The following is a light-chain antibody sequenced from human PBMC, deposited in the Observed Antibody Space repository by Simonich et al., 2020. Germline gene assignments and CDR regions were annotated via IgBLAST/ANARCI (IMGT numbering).Light chain of an antibody. CDR3: QQYYSTLLT. CDR2: WAS. CDR1: QSVLYSSNNKNY. J-gene: IGKJ4*01. Sequence: DIVMTQSPDSLAVSLGARATINCKYNQSVLYSSNNKNYLAWYQQKPGQPTKLLIFWASTRESGVPDRFSGSGSGTDFTLTISSLQAEDVAVYYCQQYYSTLLTFGGGTKVEIK. V-gene: IGKV4-1*01.